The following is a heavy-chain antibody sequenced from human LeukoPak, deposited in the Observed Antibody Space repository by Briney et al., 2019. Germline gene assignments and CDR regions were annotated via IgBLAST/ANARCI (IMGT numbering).Heavy chain of an antibody. V-gene: IGHV3-7*03. CDR2: MNKDGGEK. Sequence: GGSLRLSCAASGFTFSSYWMSWVRQAPGKGLEWVANMNKDGGEKYYVDSVKGQFTISRDNAKNSLYLQMNSLRADDTAVYYCVKDSPPRYSGSPPAYWGQGTLVTVSS. CDR1: GFTFSSYW. J-gene: IGHJ4*02. CDR3: VKDSPPRYSGSPPAY. D-gene: IGHD1-26*01.